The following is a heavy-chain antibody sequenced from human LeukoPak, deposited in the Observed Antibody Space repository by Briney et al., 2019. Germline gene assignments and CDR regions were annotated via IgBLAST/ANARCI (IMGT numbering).Heavy chain of an antibody. D-gene: IGHD3-10*01. CDR2: ISSSSSYI. Sequence: PGGSLRLSCAASGFTFSSNTMNWVRQAPGKGLEWVSSISSSSSYIYYADSVKGRFTISRDNAKNSLYLQMNSLRAEDTAVYYCAREETYYYGSGRSRYFDYWGQGTLVTVSS. J-gene: IGHJ4*02. V-gene: IGHV3-21*01. CDR3: AREETYYYGSGRSRYFDY. CDR1: GFTFSSNT.